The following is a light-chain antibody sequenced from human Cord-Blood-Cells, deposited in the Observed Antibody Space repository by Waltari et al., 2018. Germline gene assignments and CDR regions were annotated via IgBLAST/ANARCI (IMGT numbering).Light chain of an antibody. V-gene: IGKV3-20*01. CDR3: QQYGSSLIT. CDR2: GAS. CDR1: QSVSSSY. Sequence: ELVLTQSPGTLSSSPGERATLSCRASQSVSSSYLAWYQQKPGQAPRLLIYGASSRATGIPDRFSGSGSGTDFTLTISRLEPEDFAVYYCQQYGSSLITFGQGTRLEIK. J-gene: IGKJ5*01.